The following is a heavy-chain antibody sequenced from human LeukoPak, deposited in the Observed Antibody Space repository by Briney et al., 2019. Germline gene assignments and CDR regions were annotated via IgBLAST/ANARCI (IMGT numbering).Heavy chain of an antibody. CDR2: IIPIFGTA. CDR1: GGTFSSYA. D-gene: IGHD3-3*01. V-gene: IGHV1-69*05. Sequence: SVKVSCKASGGTFSSYAISLVRQAPGQGLEWMGGIIPIFGTANYAQKFQGRVTITTDESTSTAYMELSSLRSEDTAVYYCARDHRPTIFGVVTGPVPFDPWGQGTLVTVSS. J-gene: IGHJ5*02. CDR3: ARDHRPTIFGVVTGPVPFDP.